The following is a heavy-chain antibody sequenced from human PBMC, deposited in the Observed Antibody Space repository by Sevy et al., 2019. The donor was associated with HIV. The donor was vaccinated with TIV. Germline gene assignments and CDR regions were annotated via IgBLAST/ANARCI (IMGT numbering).Heavy chain of an antibody. CDR2: VYYGGST. Sequence: SETLSLTCTVSGGSVRSDNYYWSWIRQPPGKGLEWIGYVYYGGSTNYSPSLKSRVTISIDTSKNQFSLKLSSVTAADKAMYYCARGRGTTVPTTLNYYYAMDVWGQGTTVTVSS. CDR3: ARGRGTTVPTTLNYYYAMDV. V-gene: IGHV4-61*01. J-gene: IGHJ6*02. D-gene: IGHD4-4*01. CDR1: GGSVRSDNYY.